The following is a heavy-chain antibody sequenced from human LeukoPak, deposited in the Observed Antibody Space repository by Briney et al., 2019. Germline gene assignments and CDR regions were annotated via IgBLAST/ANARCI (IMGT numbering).Heavy chain of an antibody. CDR1: RFTFNSYA. Sequence: GGSLRLSCAASRFTFNSYAMSWVRQAPGKGLEWVSVIGGSNGITFYVGSVKGRFTISRDNSKDTLYLQMNSLRAEDTAVYYCARAEGATMLDYWGQGTLVTVSS. D-gene: IGHD5-12*01. CDR2: IGGSNGIT. V-gene: IGHV3-23*01. J-gene: IGHJ4*02. CDR3: ARAEGATMLDY.